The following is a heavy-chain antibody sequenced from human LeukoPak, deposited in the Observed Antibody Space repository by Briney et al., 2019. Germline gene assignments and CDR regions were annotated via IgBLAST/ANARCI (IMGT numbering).Heavy chain of an antibody. CDR1: GFTFSSYW. D-gene: IGHD3-10*01. V-gene: IGHV3-74*01. CDR3: AKVYYGSGYQYGMDV. CDR2: LNNDGSST. J-gene: IGHJ6*02. Sequence: PGVSLRLSCAASGFTFSSYWMHWVRQAPGKGLVWVSRLNNDGSSTNYADSVKGRFTISRDNAKNTLYLQMNSLRAEDTAVYYCAKVYYGSGYQYGMDVWGQGTTVTVSS.